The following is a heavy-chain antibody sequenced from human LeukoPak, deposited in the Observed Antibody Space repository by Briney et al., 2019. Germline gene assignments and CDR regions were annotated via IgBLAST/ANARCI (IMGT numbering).Heavy chain of an antibody. V-gene: IGHV3-53*01. CDR1: GFTVNSNY. CDR2: IYSGGTT. CDR3: ARVPEGYDSNAFDI. D-gene: IGHD3-22*01. J-gene: IGHJ3*02. Sequence: GGSLRLSCAASGFTVNSNYMSWVRQAPGKGLEWVSVIYSGGTTYYADSVRGRFTISRDNSKNTLYLQMNSLRAEDTAVYYCARVPEGYDSNAFDIWGQGTMVTVSS.